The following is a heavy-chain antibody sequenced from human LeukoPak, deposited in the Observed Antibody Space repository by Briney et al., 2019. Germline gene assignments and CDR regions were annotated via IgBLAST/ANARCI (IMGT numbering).Heavy chain of an antibody. CDR3: ARDSPAIAGANPQAKFDP. CDR2: INPNSGGT. D-gene: IGHD1-26*01. J-gene: IGHJ5*02. CDR1: GYTFTVYY. Sequence: WASVKVSCKASGYTFTVYYMHWVRQAPGQGLEWMGWINPNSGGTNYAQKFQGRVTMTRDTSISTAYMELRSLRSDDTAVYYCARDSPAIAGANPQAKFDPWGQGTLVTVSS. V-gene: IGHV1-2*02.